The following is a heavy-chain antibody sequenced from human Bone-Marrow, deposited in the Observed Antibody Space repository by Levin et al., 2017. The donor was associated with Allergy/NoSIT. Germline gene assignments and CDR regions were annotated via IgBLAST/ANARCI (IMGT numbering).Heavy chain of an antibody. CDR2: INHSGST. Sequence: KSSETLSLTCAVYGGSFSGYYWSWIRQPPGKGLEWIGEINHSGSTNYNPSLKSRVTISVDTSKNQFSLKLSSVTAADTAVYYCARGLVGEMATITSPIIDYWGQGTLVTVSS. CDR1: GGSFSGYY. J-gene: IGHJ4*02. CDR3: ARGLVGEMATITSPIIDY. D-gene: IGHD5-24*01. V-gene: IGHV4-34*01.